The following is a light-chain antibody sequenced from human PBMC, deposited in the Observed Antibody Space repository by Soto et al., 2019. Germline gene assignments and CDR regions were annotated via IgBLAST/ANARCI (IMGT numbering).Light chain of an antibody. CDR3: YSYRGYYTRV. J-gene: IGLJ1*01. V-gene: IGLV2-14*01. CDR1: SSDVGGYNF. Sequence: QSVLTQPASVSGSPGQSITISCTGTSSDVGGYNFVSWYQQHPGRAPKLLIYEVSRRPSGVSNRFSGSKSGDTASLTISGLQAEDEAAYYCYSYRGYYTRVFGTGTKVTVL. CDR2: EVS.